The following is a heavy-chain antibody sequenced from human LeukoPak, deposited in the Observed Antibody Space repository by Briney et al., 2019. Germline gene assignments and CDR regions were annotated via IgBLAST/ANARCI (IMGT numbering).Heavy chain of an antibody. D-gene: IGHD3-22*01. CDR3: ARQAYGSHFDAFDI. CDR1: GYSFTSYW. CDR2: IYPDDSDT. J-gene: IGHJ3*02. Sequence: GESLKISCKGSGYSFTSYWIGWVRQIPGKGLEWMGIIYPDDSDTRYSPSFQGQVTISVDKSITTASLQWSSLKASDTAIYYCARQAYGSHFDAFDIWGQGTMVTVSS. V-gene: IGHV5-51*01.